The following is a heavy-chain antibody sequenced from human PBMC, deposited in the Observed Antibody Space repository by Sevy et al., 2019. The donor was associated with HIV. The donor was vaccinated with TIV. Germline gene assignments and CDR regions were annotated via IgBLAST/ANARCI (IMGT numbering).Heavy chain of an antibody. D-gene: IGHD2-2*02. CDR2: VSCNSGAI. V-gene: IGHV3-9*01. J-gene: IGHJ6*02. CDR3: AKDINRGCDSINCYTYYYYYYGLDA. Sequence: GGSLRLTCATSGFAFGDYAMHWVREAPGKGLEWVAGVSCNSGAIHYAASVKGRFTISRDHAKSSLYLQMNSLRAEDTALYYCAKDINRGCDSINCYTYYYYYYGLDAWVQGTTVTVSS. CDR1: GFAFGDYA.